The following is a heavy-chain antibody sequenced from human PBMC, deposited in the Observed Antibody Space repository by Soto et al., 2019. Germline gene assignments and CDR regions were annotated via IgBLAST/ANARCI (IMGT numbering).Heavy chain of an antibody. CDR3: ARVKYSSSSGGSNFDY. J-gene: IGHJ4*02. CDR1: GDSVSSNSAA. CDR2: TYYRSKWYN. V-gene: IGHV6-1*01. D-gene: IGHD6-6*01. Sequence: PSQTLSLTCAISGDSVSSNSAAWNWIRQSPSRGLEWLGRTYYRSKWYNDYAVSVKSRITINPDTSKNQFSLQLNSVAPEDTAVYYCARVKYSSSSGGSNFDYWGQGNLVTVSS.